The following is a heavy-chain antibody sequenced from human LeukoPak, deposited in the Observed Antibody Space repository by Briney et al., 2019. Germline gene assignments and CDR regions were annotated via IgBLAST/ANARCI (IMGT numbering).Heavy chain of an antibody. D-gene: IGHD4-23*01. J-gene: IGHJ4*02. CDR3: AKDIWPKKTTVVTIFDY. CDR2: ISWNSGSI. CDR1: GFTFDDYA. V-gene: IGHV3-9*01. Sequence: GGSLRLSCAASGFTFDDYAMHWVRQAPGKGLEWVSGISWNSGSIGYADSVKGRFTISRDNAKNSLYLQMNSLRAEDTALYYCAKDIWPKKTTVVTIFDYWGQGTLVTVSS.